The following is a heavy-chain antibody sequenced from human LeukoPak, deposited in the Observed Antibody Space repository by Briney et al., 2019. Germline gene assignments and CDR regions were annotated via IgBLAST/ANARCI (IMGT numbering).Heavy chain of an antibody. CDR3: ARDSIPVAVYFDH. J-gene: IGHJ4*02. Sequence: PGGSLRLSCAASGFTFSNYWMHWVRQAPGKGLVWASRIKSDGSGTSYADSVKGRFTISRDNAKNTLCLQMNSLRAEDTALYYCARDSIPVAVYFDHWGQGALVTVSS. CDR2: IKSDGSGT. D-gene: IGHD6-19*01. CDR1: GFTFSNYW. V-gene: IGHV3-74*01.